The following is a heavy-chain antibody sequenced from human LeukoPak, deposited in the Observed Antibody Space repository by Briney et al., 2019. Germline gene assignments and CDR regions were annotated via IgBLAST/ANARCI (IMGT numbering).Heavy chain of an antibody. V-gene: IGHV4-38-2*02. Sequence: PSETLSLTCTVSGYSISSGYYWGWSRQPPGKGLEWIGSIYHSGSTYYNPSLKSRVTISVDTSKNQFSLKLSSVTATDTAVYYCARTSGSYPATWGQGTLVTVSS. D-gene: IGHD1-26*01. CDR1: GYSISSGYY. J-gene: IGHJ5*02. CDR3: ARTSGSYPAT. CDR2: IYHSGST.